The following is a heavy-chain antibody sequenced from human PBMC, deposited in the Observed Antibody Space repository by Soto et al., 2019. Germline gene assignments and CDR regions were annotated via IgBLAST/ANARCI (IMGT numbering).Heavy chain of an antibody. Sequence: ERLALTGPVSSVAITSSSYFWSWIRQSPGRGLEYIGYIYYNGRTNYNPSLQSRVTISVDTYTSKFSLNLTSVTAGDTAVYYCARISRTVNYWGQGTPVTVYS. CDR3: ARISRTVNY. J-gene: IGHJ4*02. CDR1: SVAITSSSYF. V-gene: IGHV4-61*01. CDR2: IYYNGRT. D-gene: IGHD4-17*01.